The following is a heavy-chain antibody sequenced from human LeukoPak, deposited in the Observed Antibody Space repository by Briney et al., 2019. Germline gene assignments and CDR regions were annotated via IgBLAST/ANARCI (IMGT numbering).Heavy chain of an antibody. CDR2: IKNKIASGTT. V-gene: IGHV3-15*01. J-gene: IGHJ3*02. CDR3: TTNDAFDI. Sequence: GGSLRLSCAASGFTFSNAWMNWVRQAPGKGLEWVGRIKNKIASGTTDYAAPVKGRFTISRDDSKNTLFLQMNSLKTEDTAMYYCTTNDAFDIWGQGTMVTVSS. CDR1: GFTFSNAW.